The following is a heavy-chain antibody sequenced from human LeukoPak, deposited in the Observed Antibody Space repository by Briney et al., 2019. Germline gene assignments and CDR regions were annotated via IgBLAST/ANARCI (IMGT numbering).Heavy chain of an antibody. CDR2: IHYSGST. J-gene: IGHJ4*02. Sequence: SETLSLTCSVSGASISSHYWSWIRQPPGKGLEWIGYIHYSGSTNCNPSLKSRVTISLDTSKNQFSLKLNSVTAADTAVYYCARDIRSVGATLYFDYWGQGTLATVSS. CDR1: GASISSHY. V-gene: IGHV4-59*11. D-gene: IGHD1-26*01. CDR3: ARDIRSVGATLYFDY.